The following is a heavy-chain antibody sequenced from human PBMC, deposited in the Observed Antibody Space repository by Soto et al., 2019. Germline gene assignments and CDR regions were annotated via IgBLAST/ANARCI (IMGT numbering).Heavy chain of an antibody. J-gene: IGHJ6*01. CDR3: AQIWWDHSGGYGHVRSFLDV. CDR1: EG. V-gene: IGHV2-5*02. D-gene: IGHD6-19*01. Sequence: EGVGWIRQPPGKALEWLALIYWDDDKRYSPSLKSSLTITKDTSKNQVVLTMTNMDPVDTATYYCAQIWWDHSGGYGHVRSFLDVLVKGSTVTVFS. CDR2: IYWDDDK.